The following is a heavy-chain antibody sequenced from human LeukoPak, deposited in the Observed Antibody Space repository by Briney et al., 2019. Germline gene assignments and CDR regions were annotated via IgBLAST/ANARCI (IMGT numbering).Heavy chain of an antibody. CDR2: ISWNSGSI. CDR3: AKDIESNFRGVEY. CDR1: GFTFSNYA. D-gene: IGHD3-16*01. V-gene: IGHV3-9*03. J-gene: IGHJ4*02. Sequence: GGSLRLSCAASGFTFSNYAMTWVRQAPGKGLQWVSGISWNSGSIGYADSVKGRFTISRDNAKKSLFLQMNSLRPEDMASYYCAKDIESNFRGVEYWGQGTLVTVSS.